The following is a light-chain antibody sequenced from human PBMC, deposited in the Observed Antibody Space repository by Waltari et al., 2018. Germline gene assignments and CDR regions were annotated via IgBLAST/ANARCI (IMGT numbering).Light chain of an antibody. CDR3: HSRDTTSTRL. CDR1: SLRSFY. CDR2: GQN. V-gene: IGLV3-19*01. Sequence: SSELTQDTAVSVALGQTVRITCQGDSLRSFYPSWYQQRPGQAPILVLYGQNNRPSGIPDRFSGSTAGNTASLTITRAQAEDEGDYFCHSRDTTSTRLFGGGTRVTV. J-gene: IGLJ2*01.